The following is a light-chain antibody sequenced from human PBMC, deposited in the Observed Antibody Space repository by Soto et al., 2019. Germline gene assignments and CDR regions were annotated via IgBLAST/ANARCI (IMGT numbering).Light chain of an antibody. V-gene: IGKV3-15*01. CDR1: QSVSSN. J-gene: IGKJ1*01. CDR2: GAS. Sequence: EIVMTQSPATLSVSPGERATLSCRASQSVSSNLAWYQQKPGQAPRLLIYGASTRATGIPARFSGSGSGTDFTLTISDVQPEDFALYYCQQYNNWPRTFGQGTKVDIK. CDR3: QQYNNWPRT.